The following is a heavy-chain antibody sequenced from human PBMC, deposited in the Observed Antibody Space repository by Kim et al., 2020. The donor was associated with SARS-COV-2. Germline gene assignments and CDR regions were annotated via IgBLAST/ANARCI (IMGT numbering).Heavy chain of an antibody. J-gene: IGHJ4*02. D-gene: IGHD3-3*01. CDR3: AHRSAGFWSGSSFDY. Sequence: GPSLKNRLTITKDTSKNQVVLTMTNMDPVDTATYYCAHRSAGFWSGSSFDYWGQGTLVTVSS. V-gene: IGHV2-5*05.